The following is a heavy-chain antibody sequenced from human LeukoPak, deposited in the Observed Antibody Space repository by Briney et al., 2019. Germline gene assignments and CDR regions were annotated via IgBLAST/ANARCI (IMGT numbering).Heavy chain of an antibody. Sequence: PGGSLRLSCAASGFTFSSSWMHWVRQAPEKGLVWVSRINSDGSGTSYADSVKGRFTISRDNAKNSLYLQMNSLRAEDTAVYYCARAFRTGRYYYGMDVWGQGTTVTVSS. J-gene: IGHJ6*02. D-gene: IGHD1-14*01. V-gene: IGHV3-74*01. CDR1: GFTFSSSW. CDR2: INSDGSGT. CDR3: ARAFRTGRYYYGMDV.